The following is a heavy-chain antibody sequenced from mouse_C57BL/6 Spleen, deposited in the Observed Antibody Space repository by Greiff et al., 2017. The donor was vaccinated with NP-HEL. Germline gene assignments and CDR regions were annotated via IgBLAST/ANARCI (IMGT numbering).Heavy chain of an antibody. V-gene: IGHV2-2*01. CDR2: IWSGGST. CDR3: ASLYYGSSHWYFDV. CDR1: GFSLTSYG. D-gene: IGHD1-1*01. J-gene: IGHJ1*03. Sequence: VQVVESGPGLVQPSQSLSITCTVSGFSLTSYGVHWVRQSPGKGLEWLGVIWSGGSTDYNAAFISRLSLSKDNSKSQFFFKMNSLQADDTAIYYCASLYYGSSHWYFDVWGTGTTVTVSS.